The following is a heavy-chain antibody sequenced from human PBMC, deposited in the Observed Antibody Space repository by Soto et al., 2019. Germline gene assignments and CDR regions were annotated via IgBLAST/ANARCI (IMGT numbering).Heavy chain of an antibody. V-gene: IGHV4-34*01. Sequence: SEALSLTCAVFGGYFSGYYWSWIRQPPGKGLEWIGEINHSGSTNYNPSLKSRVTISVDTSKNQFSLKLSSVTAADTAVYYCARGRGNWKYHAWFDPWHHATLVTVPS. CDR1: GGYFSGYY. D-gene: IGHD1-7*01. CDR2: INHSGST. J-gene: IGHJ5*02. CDR3: ARGRGNWKYHAWFDP.